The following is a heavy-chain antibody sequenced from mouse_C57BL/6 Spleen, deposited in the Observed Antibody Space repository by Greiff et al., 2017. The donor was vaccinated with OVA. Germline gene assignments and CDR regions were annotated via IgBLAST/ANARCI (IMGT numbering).Heavy chain of an antibody. D-gene: IGHD6-1*01. CDR3: VRDEAEPHYYAMDY. Sequence: VQLKQSGGGLVQPKGSLKLSCAASGFTFNTYAMHWVRQAPGKGLEWVARIRSKSSNYATYYADSVKDRFTISRDDSQSMLYLQMNNLKTEDTAMYYCVRDEAEPHYYAMDYWGQGTSVTVSS. J-gene: IGHJ4*01. V-gene: IGHV10-3*01. CDR1: GFTFNTYA. CDR2: IRSKSSNYAT.